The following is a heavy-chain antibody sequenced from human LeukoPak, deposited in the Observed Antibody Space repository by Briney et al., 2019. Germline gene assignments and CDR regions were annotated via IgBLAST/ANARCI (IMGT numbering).Heavy chain of an antibody. CDR3: ASLVVGATAIDY. D-gene: IGHD1-26*01. Sequence: GGTLRLSCAASGFTFSNYGMTWVRQAPGKGLEWVSGISGSGGSTYYADSVKGRFTISRDNSKNSLYLQMNSLRAEDTAVYYCASLVVGATAIDYWGQGTLVTVSS. V-gene: IGHV3-23*01. CDR1: GFTFSNYG. J-gene: IGHJ4*02. CDR2: ISGSGGST.